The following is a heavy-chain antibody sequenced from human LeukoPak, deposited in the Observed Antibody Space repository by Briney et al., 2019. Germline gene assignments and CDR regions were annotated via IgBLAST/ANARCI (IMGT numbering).Heavy chain of an antibody. V-gene: IGHV3-74*01. CDR1: GFTFSSYW. J-gene: IGHJ4*02. CDR3: ARHRVYGYYFDY. D-gene: IGHD3-10*01. CDR2: INTDGSST. Sequence: PGGPLRLSCAASGFTFSSYWMHWVRQAPGKGLVWVSRINTDGSSTSYADSVKGRFTISRDNAKNTLYLQMSSLGAEDTAVYYCARHRVYGYYFDYWGQGTLVTVSS.